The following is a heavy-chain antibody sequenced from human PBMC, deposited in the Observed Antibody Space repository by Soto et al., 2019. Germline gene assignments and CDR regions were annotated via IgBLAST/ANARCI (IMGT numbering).Heavy chain of an antibody. Sequence: PSETLSLTGGGDGRSVSGYYWIGIRQPPGKGLEWIREINHSGSTNYNPSLKSRVTISVDTSKNQFSLKLSSVTAADTAVYYCARKGAVVVAANNSSTVPTTYYFDYCGQGTLVTVSS. D-gene: IGHD2-15*01. CDR2: INHSGST. CDR3: ARKGAVVVAANNSSTVPTTYYFDY. J-gene: IGHJ4*02. CDR1: GRSVSGYY. V-gene: IGHV4-34*01.